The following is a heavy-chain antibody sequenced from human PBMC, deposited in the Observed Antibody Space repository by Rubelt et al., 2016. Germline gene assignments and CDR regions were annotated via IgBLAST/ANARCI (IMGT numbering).Heavy chain of an antibody. D-gene: IGHD6-6*01. CDR3: ARDRIRIAARQGWYFDL. Sequence: QVQLVQSGAEVKKPGASVKVSCKASGYTFTSYGISWVRQAPGQGLEWMGWISAYNGNTHYAQKRQGRVTMATDTATSTAYMERRSLRSDDTAVYYCARDRIRIAARQGWYFDLWGRGTLVTVSS. CDR1: GYTFTSYG. J-gene: IGHJ2*01. V-gene: IGHV1-18*01. CDR2: ISAYNGNT.